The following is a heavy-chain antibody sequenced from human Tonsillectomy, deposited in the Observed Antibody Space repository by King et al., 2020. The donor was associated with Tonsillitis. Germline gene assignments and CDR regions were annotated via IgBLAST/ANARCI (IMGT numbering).Heavy chain of an antibody. Sequence: QLQESGPGLAKPSETLSLTCTVSGVSIRSHYWSRIRQPPGKGLEWIGYISSSGSTNYNPSLQSRVTISVDTSKNQFSLKLSSVTAADTAVYYCARLLPEYSRSAGCFDYWGQGTLVTVSS. CDR2: ISSSGST. CDR1: GVSIRSHY. V-gene: IGHV4-59*08. CDR3: ARLLPEYSRSAGCFDY. D-gene: IGHD6-6*01. J-gene: IGHJ4*02.